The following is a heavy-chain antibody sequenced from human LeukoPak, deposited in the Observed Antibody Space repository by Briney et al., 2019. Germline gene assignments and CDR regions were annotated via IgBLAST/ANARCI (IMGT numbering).Heavy chain of an antibody. Sequence: GGSLRLSCAASGFTFSSYAMHWVRQAPGKGLEWVAVISYDGSNKYYADSVKGRFTISRDNSKNTLYLQMNSLRAEDTAVYYCAREGRSNWNYSYYYYGIDVWGQGTTVTVSS. D-gene: IGHD1-7*01. V-gene: IGHV3-30-3*01. CDR2: ISYDGSNK. CDR1: GFTFSSYA. CDR3: AREGRSNWNYSYYYYGIDV. J-gene: IGHJ6*02.